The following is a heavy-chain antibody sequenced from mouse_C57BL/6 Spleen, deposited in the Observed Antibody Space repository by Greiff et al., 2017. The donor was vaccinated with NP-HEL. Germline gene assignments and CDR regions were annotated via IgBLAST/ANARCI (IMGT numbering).Heavy chain of an antibody. CDR2: INPNNGGT. CDR1: GYTFTDYY. V-gene: IGHV1-26*01. CDR3: ARGGGNYFDY. J-gene: IGHJ2*01. D-gene: IGHD2-14*01. Sequence: EVQLQQSGPELVKPGASVKISCKASGYTFTDYYMNWVQQSHGKSLEWIGDINPNNGGTSYNQKFKGKATLTVDKSSSTAYMELRSLTSEDSAVYYWARGGGNYFDYWGQGTTLTVPS.